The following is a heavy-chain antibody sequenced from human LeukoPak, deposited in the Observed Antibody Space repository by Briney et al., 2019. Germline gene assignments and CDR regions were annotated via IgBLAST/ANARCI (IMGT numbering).Heavy chain of an antibody. CDR2: ISAYNGNT. CDR3: ARGYGRYFDWLIPNYDY. D-gene: IGHD3-9*01. V-gene: IGHV1-18*01. CDR1: GGTFSSYA. Sequence: ASVKVSCKASGGTFSSYAISWVRQAPGQGLEWMGWISAYNGNTNYAQKLQGRVTMTTDTSTSTAYMELRSLRSDDTAVYYCARGYGRYFDWLIPNYDYWGQGTLVTVSS. J-gene: IGHJ4*02.